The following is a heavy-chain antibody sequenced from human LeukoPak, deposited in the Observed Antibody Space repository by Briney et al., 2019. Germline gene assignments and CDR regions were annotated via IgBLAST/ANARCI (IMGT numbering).Heavy chain of an antibody. D-gene: IGHD6-19*01. CDR1: GGSISSYY. CDR2: IYYSGST. Sequence: ASETLSLTCTVSGGSISSYYWSWIRQPPGRGLEWIGCIYYSGSTNYNPSLKSRGTISVDTSKNQFSLKLSSVTAADTAVYYCARSGVAGTADVFDIWGQGTMVTVSS. CDR3: ARSGVAGTADVFDI. V-gene: IGHV4-59*01. J-gene: IGHJ3*02.